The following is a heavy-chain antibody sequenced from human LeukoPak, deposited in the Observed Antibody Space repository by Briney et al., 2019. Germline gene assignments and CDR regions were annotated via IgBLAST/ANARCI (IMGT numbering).Heavy chain of an antibody. CDR2: ISGSGAST. J-gene: IGHJ4*02. V-gene: IGHV3-23*01. CDR3: AKYPASGGYFDY. D-gene: IGHD6-13*01. Sequence: GGSLRLSCAASGFTFSTYSMSWVRRAPGKGLEWVSGISGSGASTYYADSVKGRFTISRDNSHNTLYLQMNSLRAEDSAVFYCAKYPASGGYFDYSGQGTLVTVSS. CDR1: GFTFSTYS.